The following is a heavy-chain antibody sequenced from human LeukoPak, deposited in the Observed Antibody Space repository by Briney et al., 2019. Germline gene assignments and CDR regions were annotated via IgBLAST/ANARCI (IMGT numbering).Heavy chain of an antibody. Sequence: PSETLSLTCTVSGGSISGSYCYWGWLRQTPGMDLESVGSTSYSGSTHYNPSFKSRVTVSVDTSKNQFFLNLSSVTAADTAVYYCSRTTGDSVIIAAHWGQGTLVTVSS. J-gene: IGHJ4*02. D-gene: IGHD2/OR15-2a*01. CDR2: TSYSGST. V-gene: IGHV4-39*01. CDR3: SRTTGDSVIIAAH. CDR1: GGSISGSYCY.